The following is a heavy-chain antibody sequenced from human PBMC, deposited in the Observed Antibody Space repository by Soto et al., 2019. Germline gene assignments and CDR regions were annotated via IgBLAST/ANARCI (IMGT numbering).Heavy chain of an antibody. CDR2: INPSGGST. Sequence: QVQLVQSGAEVKKPGASVKVSCKASGYTFTSYYMHWVRQAPGQGLEWMGIINPSGGSTSYAQKFQGRVTMTRDTSTSTVYMELSSLRSEDTAVYYCAWFWEDHRGAYWGQGTLVTVSS. CDR3: AWFWEDHRGAY. J-gene: IGHJ4*02. CDR1: GYTFTSYY. D-gene: IGHD3-10*01. V-gene: IGHV1-46*01.